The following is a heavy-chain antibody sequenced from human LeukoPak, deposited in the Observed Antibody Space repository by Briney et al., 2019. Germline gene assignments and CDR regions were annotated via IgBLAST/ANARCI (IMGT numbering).Heavy chain of an antibody. CDR3: ARDATYRSESYYYYYMDV. CDR1: VYTFTVYY. Sequence: ASVKVSCKSSVYTFTVYYMHWARQAPGQGLVWMGWINLNSGGTNYAQKFQGKVTMTRDTSISTADTELSRLSSDDTDVYYCARDATYRSESYYYYYMDVGGEGTGVSVSS. V-gene: IGHV1-2*02. CDR2: INLNSGGT. D-gene: IGHD3-16*02. J-gene: IGHJ6*03.